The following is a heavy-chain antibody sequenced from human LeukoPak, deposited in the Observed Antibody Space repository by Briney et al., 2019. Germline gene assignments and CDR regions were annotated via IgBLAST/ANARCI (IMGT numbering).Heavy chain of an antibody. V-gene: IGHV4-34*01. CDR3: ARGASSSRFGFPR. Sequence: PSETLSLTCAVYGGSFSGYYWSWIRQPPGKGLEWIGEINHSGSTNYNPSLKSRVTISVDTSKNQFSLKLSSVTAADTAAYYCARGASSSRFGFPRWGQGTLVTVSS. J-gene: IGHJ4*02. CDR1: GGSFSGYY. CDR2: INHSGST. D-gene: IGHD6-13*01.